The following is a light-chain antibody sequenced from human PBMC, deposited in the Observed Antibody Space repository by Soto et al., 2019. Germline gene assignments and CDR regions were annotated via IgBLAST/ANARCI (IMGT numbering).Light chain of an antibody. J-gene: IGKJ5*01. CDR1: QSVYNN. CDR3: QQYGSSPSIT. V-gene: IGKV3-15*01. Sequence: EIVMTQSPATLSVSPGERATLSCRASQSVYNNLAWYQQKPGQAPRLLIYGASTRATGIPARFSGSGSGTDFTLTISRLEPEDFAVYYCQQYGSSPSITFGQGTRLE. CDR2: GAS.